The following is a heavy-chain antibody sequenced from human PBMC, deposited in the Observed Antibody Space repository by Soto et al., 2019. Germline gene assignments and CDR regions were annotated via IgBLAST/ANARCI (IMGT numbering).Heavy chain of an antibody. D-gene: IGHD3-3*01. Sequence: GGSLRLSCAASGFTVSSNYMSWVRQAPGKGLEWVSVIYSGGSTYYADSVKGRFTISRDNSKNTLYLQMNSLRAEDTAVYYCARGNDFWSGYRQRYYYYMDVWGKGTTVTVSS. CDR2: IYSGGST. CDR3: ARGNDFWSGYRQRYYYYMDV. V-gene: IGHV3-66*01. CDR1: GFTVSSNY. J-gene: IGHJ6*03.